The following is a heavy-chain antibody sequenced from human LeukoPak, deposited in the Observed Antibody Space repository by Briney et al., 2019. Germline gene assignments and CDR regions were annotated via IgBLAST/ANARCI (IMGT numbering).Heavy chain of an antibody. V-gene: IGHV3-7*01. CDR1: GFRFSVNW. J-gene: IGHJ4*02. Sequence: GGSQRLSCAASGFRFSVNWMSWVRQAPGKGPEWVASIKKDESEKYYVDSVSGRFTISRDNAKNSLYLQMNSLRVEDTAVYYCAKEGYWGRGTLVTVSS. CDR3: AKEGY. CDR2: IKKDESEK.